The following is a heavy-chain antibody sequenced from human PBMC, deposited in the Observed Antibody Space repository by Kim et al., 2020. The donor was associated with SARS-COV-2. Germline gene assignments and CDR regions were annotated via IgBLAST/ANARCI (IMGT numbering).Heavy chain of an antibody. CDR3: ARARGMDV. Sequence: GGSLRLSCVASGFTFSSYAMTWVRQAPGKGLEWVANINQDGSEKYYVDSVKGRCTISRDNAKNSLYLQMNSLRAEDTAEYYCARARGMDVWGQGTTVTVS. J-gene: IGHJ6*02. V-gene: IGHV3-7*03. CDR2: INQDGSEK. CDR1: GFTFSSYA.